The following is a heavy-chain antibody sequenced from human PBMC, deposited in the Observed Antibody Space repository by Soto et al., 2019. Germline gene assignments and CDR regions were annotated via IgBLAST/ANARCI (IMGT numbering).Heavy chain of an antibody. CDR3: ARGGGWHIVVVTAIGGPDY. J-gene: IGHJ4*02. Sequence: QVQLVESGGGVVQPGRSLRLSCAASGFTFSSYAMHWVRQAPGKGLEWVAVISYDGSNKYYADSVKGRFTISRDNSKNTLYLQMNSLRAEDTAVYYCARGGGWHIVVVTAIGGPDYWGQGTLVTVSS. CDR2: ISYDGSNK. D-gene: IGHD2-21*02. V-gene: IGHV3-30-3*01. CDR1: GFTFSSYA.